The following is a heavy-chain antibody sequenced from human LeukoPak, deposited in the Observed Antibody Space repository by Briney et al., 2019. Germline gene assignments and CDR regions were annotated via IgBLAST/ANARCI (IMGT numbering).Heavy chain of an antibody. J-gene: IGHJ3*02. D-gene: IGHD3-22*01. V-gene: IGHV3-7*03. CDR2: INPDGSEK. CDR1: GFTFRTSW. Sequence: GGSLRLSCGASGFTFRTSWMNWVRQAPGKGLEWVASINPDGSEKYSVDSVKGRCTISRDNSKNTLYLQMNSLRVEDTAVYFCARGLSLSGYLDAFDIWGQGTMVTVSS. CDR3: ARGLSLSGYLDAFDI.